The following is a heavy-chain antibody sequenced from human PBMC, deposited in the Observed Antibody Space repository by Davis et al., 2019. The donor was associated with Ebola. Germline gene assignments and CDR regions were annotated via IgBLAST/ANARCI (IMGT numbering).Heavy chain of an antibody. CDR1: GFTFSSYA. CDR3: ARTKWLITNWFDP. Sequence: GESLKISCAASGFTFSSYAMHWVRQAPGKGLEWVAVISYDGSNKYYADSVKGRFTISRDNSKNTLYLQMNSLRAEDTAVYYCARTKWLITNWFDPWGQGTLVTVSS. D-gene: IGHD6-19*01. V-gene: IGHV3-30-3*01. J-gene: IGHJ5*02. CDR2: ISYDGSNK.